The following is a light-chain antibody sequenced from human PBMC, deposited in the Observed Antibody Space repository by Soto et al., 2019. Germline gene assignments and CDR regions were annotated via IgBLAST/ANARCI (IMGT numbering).Light chain of an antibody. CDR2: DVS. Sequence: LTPPSSVCGSTAELTVISCTEKSSDGGGYNYVSWYQQYPGKAPNLMIYDVSYRPSGVSNRFSGSKSGNTASLTISGLQAEDEADYYCSSYTSISSPLYVFGTGTKVTVL. CDR1: SSDGGGYNY. V-gene: IGLV2-14*03. J-gene: IGLJ1*01. CDR3: SSYTSISSPLYV.